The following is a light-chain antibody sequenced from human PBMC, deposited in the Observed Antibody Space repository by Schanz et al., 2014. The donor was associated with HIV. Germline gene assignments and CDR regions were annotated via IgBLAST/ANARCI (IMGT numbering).Light chain of an antibody. CDR3: SSYTTSSALV. CDR2: DVF. V-gene: IGLV2-14*03. CDR1: SSDVGFYKY. Sequence: QSALTQPASVSGSPGQSITISCTGTSSDVGFYKYVSWFQQHPGKAPKLMIYDVFNRPSGVSSRFSGSKSGNTASLTISGLQAEDEADYYCSSYTTSSALVFGTGTKLT. J-gene: IGLJ1*01.